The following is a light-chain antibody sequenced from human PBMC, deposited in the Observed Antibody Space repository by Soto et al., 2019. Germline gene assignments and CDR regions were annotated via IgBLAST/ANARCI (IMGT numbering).Light chain of an antibody. CDR2: DVS. CDR1: SGDVGGYNY. CDR3: SSYTSSSIL. V-gene: IGLV2-14*01. J-gene: IGLJ1*01. Sequence: QSALTQPASVSGSPGQSITISCTGTSGDVGGYNYVSWYQQHPGKAPKLMIYDVSNRPSGVSNRFSGSKSGNTASLTISGLQAEDEADYYCSSYTSSSILFGTGTKLTVL.